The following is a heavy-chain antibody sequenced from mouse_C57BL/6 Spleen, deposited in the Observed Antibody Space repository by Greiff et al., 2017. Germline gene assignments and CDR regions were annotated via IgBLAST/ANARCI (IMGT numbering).Heavy chain of an antibody. CDR3: ARDGELGLDY. Sequence: EVQGVESGGGLVKPGGSLKLSCAASGFTFSSYTMSWVRQTPEKRLEWVATISGGGGNTYYPDSVKGRFTISRDNAKNTLYLQMSSLRSEDTALYYCARDGELGLDYWGQGTTLTVSS. V-gene: IGHV5-9*01. CDR2: ISGGGGNT. D-gene: IGHD4-1*01. CDR1: GFTFSSYT. J-gene: IGHJ2*01.